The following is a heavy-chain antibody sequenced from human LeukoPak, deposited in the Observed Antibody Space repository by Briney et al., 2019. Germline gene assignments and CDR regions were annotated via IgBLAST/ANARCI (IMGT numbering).Heavy chain of an antibody. Sequence: GESLKISCKGSGYSFTSYWIGWVRQLPGKGLEWMGIIYPGDSDTRYSPSFQGQVTISADRSISTAYLQWSGLKASDTAMYYCARGFYGGYYYYYYMDGWGKGTTVTVSS. CDR3: ARGFYGGYYYYYYMDG. J-gene: IGHJ6*03. CDR2: IYPGDSDT. V-gene: IGHV5-51*01. D-gene: IGHD4/OR15-4a*01. CDR1: GYSFTSYW.